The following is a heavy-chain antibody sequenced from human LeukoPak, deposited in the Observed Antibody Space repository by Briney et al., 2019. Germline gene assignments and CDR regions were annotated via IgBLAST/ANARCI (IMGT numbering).Heavy chain of an antibody. CDR3: ARGTRSYSTYYFDY. Sequence: GGSLRLSCAASGFTFSSYAMHWVRQAPGKGLEWVAVISYDGSNKYYADSVKGRFTISRDNSKNTLYLQMNSLRAEDTAVYYCARGTRSYSTYYFDYWGQGTLVTVSS. CDR2: ISYDGSNK. J-gene: IGHJ4*02. CDR1: GFTFSSYA. V-gene: IGHV3-30-3*01. D-gene: IGHD5-18*01.